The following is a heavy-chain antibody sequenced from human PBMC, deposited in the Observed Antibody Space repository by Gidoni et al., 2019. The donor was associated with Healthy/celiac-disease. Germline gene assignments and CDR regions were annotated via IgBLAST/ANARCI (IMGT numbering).Heavy chain of an antibody. J-gene: IGHJ4*02. Sequence: EVQLLESGGGLVQPGGSLRLSCAASGFTFSSSAMSWVRQAPGKGLAWGSAISGSGGSTYYADSVKGRFTISRDNSKNTLYLQMNSLRAEDTAVYYCAKPRGYSWFESGTELDYWGQGTLVTVSS. V-gene: IGHV3-23*01. CDR3: AKPRGYSWFESGTELDY. CDR2: ISGSGGST. D-gene: IGHD5-18*01. CDR1: GFTFSSSA.